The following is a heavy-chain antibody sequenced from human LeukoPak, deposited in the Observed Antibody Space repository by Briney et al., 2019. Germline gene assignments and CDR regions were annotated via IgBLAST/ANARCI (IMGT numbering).Heavy chain of an antibody. CDR2: IIPILGIA. CDR1: GGTFSSYA. Sequence: GASVKVSCKASGGTFSSYAISWVRQAPGQGLEWMGRIIPILGIANYAQKFQGRVTITADKSTSTAYMELSSLRSEDTAVYYCARDYIVATQPEDFDYWGQGTLVTVSS. J-gene: IGHJ4*02. V-gene: IGHV1-69*04. D-gene: IGHD5-12*01. CDR3: ARDYIVATQPEDFDY.